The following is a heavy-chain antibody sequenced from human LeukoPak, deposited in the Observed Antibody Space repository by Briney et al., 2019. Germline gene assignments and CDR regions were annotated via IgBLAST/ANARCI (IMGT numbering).Heavy chain of an antibody. CDR2: IYYSGST. V-gene: IGHV4-59*12. J-gene: IGHJ4*02. CDR3: AREYYDYVWGSRPLDY. D-gene: IGHD3-16*01. Sequence: PSETLSLTCTVSGGSISSYYWSWIRQPPGKGLEWIGYIYYSGSTNYNPSLKSRVTISVDTSKNQFSLKLSSVTAADTAVYYCAREYYDYVWGSRPLDYWGQGTLVTVSS. CDR1: GGSISSYY.